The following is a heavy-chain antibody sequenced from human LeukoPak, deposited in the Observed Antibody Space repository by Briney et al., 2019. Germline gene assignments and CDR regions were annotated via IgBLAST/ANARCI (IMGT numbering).Heavy chain of an antibody. CDR3: TTHNLRTFFDY. J-gene: IGHJ4*02. CDR1: GFIFSKTW. Sequence: GGSLRLSCVGSGFIFSKTWMSWVRQAPGKGLEWVGRISNKSEDRTIDYAAPVKGRFTISRDDSTNTLYLQMNSLKAEDTALYFCTTHNLRTFFDYWSQGTLVTVSS. V-gene: IGHV3-15*01. D-gene: IGHD3-3*01. CDR2: ISNKSEDRTI.